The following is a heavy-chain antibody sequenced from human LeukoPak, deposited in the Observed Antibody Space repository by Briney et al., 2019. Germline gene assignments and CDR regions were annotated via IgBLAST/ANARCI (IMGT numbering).Heavy chain of an antibody. CDR3: ARGPGYSSSDGAFDI. CDR2: INHSGST. J-gene: IGHJ3*02. CDR1: GGSISSSSYY. V-gene: IGHV4-39*07. D-gene: IGHD6-13*01. Sequence: PSATLSLTCTVSGGSISSSSYYWSWIRQPPGKGLEWVGEINHSGSTNYNPSLKSRVTISVDTSKNQFSLKLSSVTAADTAVYYCARGPGYSSSDGAFDIWGQGTMVTVSS.